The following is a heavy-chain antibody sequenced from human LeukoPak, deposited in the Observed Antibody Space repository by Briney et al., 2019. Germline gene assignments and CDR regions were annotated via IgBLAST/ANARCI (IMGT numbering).Heavy chain of an antibody. CDR2: INTNTGNP. Sequence: ASVKVSCKASGYTFTSYAMNWVRQAPGQGLEWMGWINTNTGNPTYAQGFTGRFVFSLDTSVSTAYLQISSLKAEDTAVYYRARDMGSSWYVGYYYMDVWGKGTTVTVSS. D-gene: IGHD6-13*01. CDR1: GYTFTSYA. CDR3: ARDMGSSWYVGYYYMDV. V-gene: IGHV7-4-1*02. J-gene: IGHJ6*03.